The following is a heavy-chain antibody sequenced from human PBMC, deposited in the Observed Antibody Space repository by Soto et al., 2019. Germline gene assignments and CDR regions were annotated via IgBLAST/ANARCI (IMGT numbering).Heavy chain of an antibody. J-gene: IGHJ4*02. CDR3: ARDSSRFGELLYGGSGFDY. Sequence: ASVKVSCKASGYTFTSYAMHWVRQAPGQRLEWMGWINAGNGNTKYSQKFQGRVTITRDTSASTAYMELSSLRSEDTAVYYCARDSSRFGELLYGGSGFDYWGQGTLVTVS. D-gene: IGHD3-10*01. V-gene: IGHV1-3*01. CDR1: GYTFTSYA. CDR2: INAGNGNT.